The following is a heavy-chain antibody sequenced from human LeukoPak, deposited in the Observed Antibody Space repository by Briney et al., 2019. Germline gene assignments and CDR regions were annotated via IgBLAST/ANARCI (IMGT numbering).Heavy chain of an antibody. CDR3: AGAEYRRAFDI. CDR1: GFTFSSYS. V-gene: IGHV3-48*01. CDR2: ISSSSTI. D-gene: IGHD2-2*02. Sequence: GGSLRLSCAASGFTFSSYSMNWVRQAPGKGLEWVSYISSSSTIYYADSVKGRFTISRDNSKNTLYLQMNSLTAEDTAVYYCAGAEYRRAFDIWGQGTMVTVSS. J-gene: IGHJ3*02.